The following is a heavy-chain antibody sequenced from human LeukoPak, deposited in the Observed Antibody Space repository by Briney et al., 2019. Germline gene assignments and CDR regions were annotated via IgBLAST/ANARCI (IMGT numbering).Heavy chain of an antibody. J-gene: IGHJ4*02. V-gene: IGHV3-30*03. CDR3: ARGPASSGYLIHFDY. Sequence: GGSLRLSCAASGFIVSGTYMTWVRQAPGKGPEWVALISFDGSNEYYADSVKGRFTISRDNSKSTLYLHMNSLRPDDTAVYYCARGPASSGYLIHFDYWGQGTLVTVSS. CDR2: ISFDGSNE. D-gene: IGHD3-22*01. CDR1: GFIVSGTY.